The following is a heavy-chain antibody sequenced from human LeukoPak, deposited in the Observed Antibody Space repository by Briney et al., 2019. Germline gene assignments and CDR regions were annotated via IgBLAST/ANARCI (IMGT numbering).Heavy chain of an antibody. V-gene: IGHV3-43D*04. D-gene: IGHD3-10*01. CDR3: ASGSYWRTNLESLGFDY. CDR2: ISWDGGST. Sequence: GGSLRLSCAASGFTFDNYAMHWVRQAPGKGLEWVSLISWDGGSTYYADSVKGRFTISRDNSKNSLYLQMNSLRAEDTALYYCASGSYWRTNLESLGFDYWGQGTLVTVSS. CDR1: GFTFDNYA. J-gene: IGHJ4*02.